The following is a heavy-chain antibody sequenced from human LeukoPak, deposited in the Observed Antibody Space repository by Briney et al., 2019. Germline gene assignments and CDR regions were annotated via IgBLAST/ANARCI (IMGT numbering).Heavy chain of an antibody. Sequence: SETLSLTCTVSGGSISSYYWSWIRQPPGKGLEWIGYIYYSGGTNYNPSLKSRVTISVDTSKNQFSLKLSSVTAADTAVYYCAAAGYSGYDPPFDYWGQGTLVTVSS. J-gene: IGHJ4*02. CDR1: GGSISSYY. CDR3: AAAGYSGYDPPFDY. D-gene: IGHD5-12*01. V-gene: IGHV4-59*01. CDR2: IYYSGGT.